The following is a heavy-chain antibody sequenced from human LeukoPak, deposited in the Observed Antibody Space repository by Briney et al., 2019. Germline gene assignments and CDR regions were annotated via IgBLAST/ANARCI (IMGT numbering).Heavy chain of an antibody. D-gene: IGHD6-19*01. V-gene: IGHV4-59*01. CDR2: IYYSGST. J-gene: IGHJ4*02. Sequence: PSETLSLTCTVSGGSISSYYWSWIRQPPGKGLEWIGYIYYSGSTNYNPSLKSRVTISLDTSKSQFSLKLTSVTAADTAVYYCAGSGGYSSPQNYWGQGTLVTVSS. CDR3: AGSGGYSSPQNY. CDR1: GGSISSYY.